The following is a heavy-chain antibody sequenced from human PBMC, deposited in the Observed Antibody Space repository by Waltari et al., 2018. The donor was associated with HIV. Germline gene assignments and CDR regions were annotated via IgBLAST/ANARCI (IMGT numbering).Heavy chain of an antibody. CDR1: GFPLSIFW. V-gene: IGHV3-7*01. CDR2: IKQDGSEK. D-gene: IGHD1-26*01. J-gene: IGHJ5*02. Sequence: EVQLVESGGGLVQPGGCSRLPCAASGFPLSIFWVGWPRQAPGKGLEWVANIKQDGSEKHYADSVRGRFTISRDNTKNSLYLQMNSLRAEDTAVYYCAKYSGSYWGAHNWFDPWGQGTLVTVSS. CDR3: AKYSGSYWGAHNWFDP.